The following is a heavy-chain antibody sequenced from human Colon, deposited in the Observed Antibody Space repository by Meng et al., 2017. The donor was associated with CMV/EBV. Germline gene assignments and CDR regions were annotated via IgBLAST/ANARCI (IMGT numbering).Heavy chain of an antibody. Sequence: LSLTCAASGFIFSGYAMHWGRQFPGKGLEWVSSISGDSIYIYYADSAKGRFTISRDNAKNSLYLDMNGLGAEDTAVYYCTSYTCTQLCIWGQGTLVTVSS. V-gene: IGHV3-21*01. J-gene: IGHJ4*02. D-gene: IGHD5-18*01. CDR3: TSYTCTQLCI. CDR2: ISGDSIYI. CDR1: GFIFSGYA.